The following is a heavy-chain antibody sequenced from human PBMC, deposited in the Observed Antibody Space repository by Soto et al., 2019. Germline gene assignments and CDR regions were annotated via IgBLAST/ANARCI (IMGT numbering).Heavy chain of an antibody. Sequence: GASVKVSCKASGFTFTTYDISWVRQAPGQRLEWMGRIGTYNGNTNYPQSLQGRLTMTTDTSTTTAYMELRSLRSDDTAVYYCARDPYHVLMVNAPNLYGMDVWGQGTTVTVSS. D-gene: IGHD2-8*01. J-gene: IGHJ6*02. CDR3: ARDPYHVLMVNAPNLYGMDV. V-gene: IGHV1-18*01. CDR2: IGTYNGNT. CDR1: GFTFTTYD.